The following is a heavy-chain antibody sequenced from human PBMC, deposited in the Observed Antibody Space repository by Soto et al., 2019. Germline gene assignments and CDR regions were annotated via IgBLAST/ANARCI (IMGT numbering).Heavy chain of an antibody. D-gene: IGHD2-15*01. CDR1: GYTFTSYG. CDR2: ISAYNGDT. CDR3: ASSHSGFDY. Sequence: ASVKVSCKASGYTFTSYGITWVRQAPGQGLEWMGWISAYNGDTNYAQNFQGRVTITADESTSTAYMELSSLRSEDTAVYYCASSHSGFDYWGQGTLVTSPQ. J-gene: IGHJ4*02. V-gene: IGHV1-18*04.